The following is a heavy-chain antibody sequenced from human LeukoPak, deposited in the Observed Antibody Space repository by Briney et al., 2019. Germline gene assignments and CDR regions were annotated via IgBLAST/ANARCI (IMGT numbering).Heavy chain of an antibody. CDR1: GGSISGYY. CDR3: ARGCTSYCSSTSCYTVYYFDY. J-gene: IGHJ4*02. D-gene: IGHD2-2*02. CDR2: INHSGST. Sequence: PSETLSLTCTVSGGSISGYYWSWIRQPPGKGLEWIGEINHSGSTNYNPSLKSRVTISVDTSKNQFSLKLSSVTAADTAVYYCARGCTSYCSSTSCYTVYYFDYWGQGTLVTVSS. V-gene: IGHV4-34*01.